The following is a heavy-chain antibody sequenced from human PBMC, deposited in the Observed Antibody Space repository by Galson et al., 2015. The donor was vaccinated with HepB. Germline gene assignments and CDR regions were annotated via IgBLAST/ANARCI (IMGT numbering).Heavy chain of an antibody. D-gene: IGHD5-24*01. CDR3: AREMTTNDGFDI. V-gene: IGHV1-18*01. J-gene: IGHJ3*02. Sequence: SVKVSCKASGYTFSSYAINWVRQAPGQGLEWMGWISVDDDNTNYAQRLQDRLTMGTDTSTNTAYMELRSLRSDDTAVYYCAREMTTNDGFDIWGQGTMVTVSS. CDR1: GYTFSSYA. CDR2: ISVDDDNT.